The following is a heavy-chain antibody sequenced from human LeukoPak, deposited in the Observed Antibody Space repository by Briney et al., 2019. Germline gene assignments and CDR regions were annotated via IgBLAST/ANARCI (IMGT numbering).Heavy chain of an antibody. J-gene: IGHJ3*02. Sequence: SETLSLTCSVSGGSISSYYWSWIRQPPGKGLEWLGYLYYSGSTNYNPSLRSQVTISVDTSKNQFSLRLSSVTAADTAVYYCARGSDMVATLDAFDIWGQGTMVTVSS. CDR2: LYYSGST. V-gene: IGHV4-59*01. CDR3: ARGSDMVATLDAFDI. CDR1: GGSISSYY. D-gene: IGHD5-12*01.